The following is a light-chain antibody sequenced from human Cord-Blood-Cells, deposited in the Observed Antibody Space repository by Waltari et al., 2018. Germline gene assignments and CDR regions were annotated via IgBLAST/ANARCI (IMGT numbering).Light chain of an antibody. V-gene: IGKV1-39*01. CDR3: QQSYSTPFT. CDR1: QSISSY. J-gene: IGKJ3*01. Sequence: DIQMTQSPSSLSASVGDRVTNTCRASQSISSYLNWYQQKPGKAPKLLIYAASSLQSGVPSRFSGSGSGTDFTLTISSLRPEDFATYYCQQSYSTPFTFGPGTKVDIK. CDR2: AAS.